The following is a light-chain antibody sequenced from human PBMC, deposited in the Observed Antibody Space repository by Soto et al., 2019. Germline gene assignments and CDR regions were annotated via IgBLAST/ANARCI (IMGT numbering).Light chain of an antibody. CDR3: QQYNNWPPWT. CDR1: QSVSSN. J-gene: IGKJ1*01. Sequence: EIGMTQSPATLSVSPGERATLSCRASQSVSSNLAWYQQKPGQAPRLLIYGASTRATGIPSRFSGSGSGTDFTLTIRSLQSEDFAVYYCQQYNNWPPWTFGQGTKVEIK. V-gene: IGKV3-15*01. CDR2: GAS.